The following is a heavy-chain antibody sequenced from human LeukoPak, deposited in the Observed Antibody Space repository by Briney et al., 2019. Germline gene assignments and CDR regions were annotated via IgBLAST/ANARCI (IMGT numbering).Heavy chain of an antibody. V-gene: IGHV3-11*01. J-gene: IGHJ1*01. Sequence: PGGSLRLSCAASGFTFSDYYMSWIPEAPGKGLECISYIGGTGDAISYADSVKGRFPISRDSAKNSLYLQMSSLRAEDTAVYYCVREHTVVKHWGQGTLVTVSS. CDR2: IGGTGDAI. CDR3: VREHTVVKH. CDR1: GFTFSDYY. D-gene: IGHD2-21*01.